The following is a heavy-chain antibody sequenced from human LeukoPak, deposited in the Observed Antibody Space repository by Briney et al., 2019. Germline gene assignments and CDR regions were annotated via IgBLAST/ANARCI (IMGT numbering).Heavy chain of an antibody. CDR1: GYTFTSYG. CDR3: ARRVGVGITMFGVVREYYYYGMDV. V-gene: IGHV1-18*01. J-gene: IGHJ6*02. D-gene: IGHD3-3*01. Sequence: ASVKLSFKSSGYTFTSYGISLMRQPPGQGLEWMGWISAYNGNTNYAQKLQGRGTITTDTYTSTAYMERRSMRSDDKAVNYWARRVGVGITMFGVVREYYYYGMDVWGQGTTVTVSS. CDR2: ISAYNGNT.